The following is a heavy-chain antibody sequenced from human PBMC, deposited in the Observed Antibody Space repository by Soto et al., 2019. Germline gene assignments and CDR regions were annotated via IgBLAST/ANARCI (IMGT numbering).Heavy chain of an antibody. J-gene: IGHJ4*02. CDR1: GFTFNNYA. CDR2: ISGGGDTT. D-gene: IGHD3-10*01. Sequence: EVQLLESGGGLVQPGGSLRLSCAASGFTFNNYAMTWVRQAPGKGLEWVSAISGGGDTTSYADSVKGRFTVCRDGSTNTMYLQMSSLRAEDTARYYCAEVRGGSGSLTPRVDFWGQGTLVTVSS. CDR3: AEVRGGSGSLTPRVDF. V-gene: IGHV3-23*01.